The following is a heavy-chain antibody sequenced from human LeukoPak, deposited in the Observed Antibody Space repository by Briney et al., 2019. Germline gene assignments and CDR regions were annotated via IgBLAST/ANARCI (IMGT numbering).Heavy chain of an antibody. CDR1: GYKFTNYW. Sequence: PGESLKISCKGSGYKFTNYWIAWVGRMPGQGLEWLGIIYPRDSDTRYSPSFQGQVSISVDTSIDTAYLQWSSVKASDTAMYYCARLLAAPYYINFWGQGTLVTVSS. J-gene: IGHJ4*02. CDR2: IYPRDSDT. CDR3: ARLLAAPYYINF. D-gene: IGHD6-25*01. V-gene: IGHV5-51*01.